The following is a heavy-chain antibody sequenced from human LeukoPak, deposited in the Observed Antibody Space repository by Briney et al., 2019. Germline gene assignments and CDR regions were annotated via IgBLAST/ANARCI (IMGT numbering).Heavy chain of an antibody. V-gene: IGHV3-30-3*01. CDR3: ARDRGWAFDI. CDR2: ISYDGSNK. J-gene: IGHJ3*02. CDR1: GFTLSSYW. Sequence: GGSLRLSCAASGFTLSSYWMSWVRQAPGKGLEWVAVISYDGSNKHYADSVKGRLTISRDNSKNTMYLQMNSLRIEDTAVYYCARDRGWAFDIWGQGTMVTVSS.